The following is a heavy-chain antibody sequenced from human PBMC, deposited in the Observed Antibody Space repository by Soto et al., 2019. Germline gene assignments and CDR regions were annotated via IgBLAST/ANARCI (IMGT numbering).Heavy chain of an antibody. CDR1: GFTFKDYA. CDR3: AKDSGTTGTTGIDC. D-gene: IGHD4-4*01. J-gene: IGHJ4*02. CDR2: TSWNSETI. Sequence: GGSLRLSCAASGFTFKDYAMHWVRQAPGKGLEWVSGTSWNSETIDYADSVKGRFTISRDNAKNSLYLQMNSLRPEDTAFYYCAKDSGTTGTTGIDCWGQGTLVTVSS. V-gene: IGHV3-9*01.